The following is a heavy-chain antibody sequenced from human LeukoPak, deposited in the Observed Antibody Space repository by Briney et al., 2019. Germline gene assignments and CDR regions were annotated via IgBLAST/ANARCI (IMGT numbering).Heavy chain of an antibody. J-gene: IGHJ6*03. CDR2: INPSGGST. CDR3: ARASEGKSPYYYYMDV. V-gene: IGHV1-46*01. Sequence: ASVKVSCKASGYTFTSYYMHWVRQAPGQGLEWMGIINPSGGSTSYAQKFQGRVTMTRDTSTSTVYMELSSLRSEDTAVYYCARASEGKSPYYYYMDVWGKGTTVTVSS. CDR1: GYTFTSYY.